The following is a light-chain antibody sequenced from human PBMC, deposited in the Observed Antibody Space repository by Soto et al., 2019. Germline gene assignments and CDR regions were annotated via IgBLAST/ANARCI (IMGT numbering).Light chain of an antibody. CDR3: QQYYSYPRT. V-gene: IGKV1-8*01. Sequence: AIRMTQSPSSLSASTGDRVTITCRASQGISSYLALYQQKPGKAPKLLIYAASTLQSGVPSRFSGSESGTDFTLTISCLQSEDFATYYCQQYYSYPRTFGQGTKVEIK. CDR2: AAS. CDR1: QGISSY. J-gene: IGKJ1*01.